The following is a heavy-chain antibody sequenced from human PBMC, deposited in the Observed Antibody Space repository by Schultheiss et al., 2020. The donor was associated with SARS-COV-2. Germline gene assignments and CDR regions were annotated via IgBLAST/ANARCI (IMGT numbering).Heavy chain of an antibody. CDR1: GFTFSDYY. J-gene: IGHJ4*02. CDR2: ISPSSGTT. CDR3: ARDGPVLLWFRESPPTYYFDY. Sequence: GGSLRLSCAASGFTFSDYYMSWIRQAPGKGLEWVSYISPSSGTTYYADSRKGRFTISRDNSKNTLYLQMNSLRAEDTAVYYCARDGPVLLWFRESPPTYYFDYWGQGTLVTVSS. V-gene: IGHV3-11*04. D-gene: IGHD3-10*01.